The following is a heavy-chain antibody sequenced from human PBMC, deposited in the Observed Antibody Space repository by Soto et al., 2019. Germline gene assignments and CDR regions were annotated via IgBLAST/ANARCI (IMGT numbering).Heavy chain of an antibody. D-gene: IGHD3-10*01. Sequence: GGFLRLSCSASGFTFSSYAMQWVRQAPGKGLEYVSAVTYKGDSTFYADSVKGRFTISRDNSKNTLYLQMSSLRAQDTAVYYCVKAATGSGSYFWTFLDFWGQGTLVTVSS. CDR3: VKAATGSGSYFWTFLDF. V-gene: IGHV3-64D*08. J-gene: IGHJ4*02. CDR1: GFTFSSYA. CDR2: VTYKGDST.